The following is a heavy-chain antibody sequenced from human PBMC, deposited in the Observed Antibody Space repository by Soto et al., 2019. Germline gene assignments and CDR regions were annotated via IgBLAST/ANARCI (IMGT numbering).Heavy chain of an antibody. CDR1: GGSINNYY. CDR3: ARDMGGSGYFYGMDV. Sequence: SETLSLTCTVSGGSINNYYWNWIRQPPGKGLEWIGYIYYSGSTNYNPSLKSRVTILVDRSKSQFSLKLRSVTAADTAVYYCARDMGGSGYFYGMDVRGQGTTVTVSS. V-gene: IGHV4-59*01. J-gene: IGHJ6*02. CDR2: IYYSGST. D-gene: IGHD3-22*01.